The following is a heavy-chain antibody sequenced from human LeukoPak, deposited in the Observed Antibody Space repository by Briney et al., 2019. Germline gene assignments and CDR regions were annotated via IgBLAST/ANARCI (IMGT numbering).Heavy chain of an antibody. CDR2: IIPILGIA. V-gene: IGHV1-69*04. CDR1: GYTFTSYG. J-gene: IGHJ4*02. CDR3: ARVPYYDSSGYYDYFDY. D-gene: IGHD3-22*01. Sequence: GASVKISCKASGYTFTSYGISWVRQAPGQGLEWMGRIIPILGIANYAQKFQGRVTITADKSTSTAYMELSSLRSEDTAVYYCARVPYYDSSGYYDYFDYWGQGTLVTVSS.